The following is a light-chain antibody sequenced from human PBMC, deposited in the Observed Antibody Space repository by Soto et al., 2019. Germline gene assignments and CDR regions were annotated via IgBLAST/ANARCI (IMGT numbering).Light chain of an antibody. V-gene: IGKV3-15*01. Sequence: EIVMTQSPATLSVSPGERATLSCRASQSVSGNLAWYQQKPRQAPRLLIYGASTRANGIPARFSGSGSGAECTLTIGSLQSEDFAVYYCQQYKNWFSLTFGQGTRLEIK. J-gene: IGKJ5*01. CDR2: GAS. CDR1: QSVSGN. CDR3: QQYKNWFSLT.